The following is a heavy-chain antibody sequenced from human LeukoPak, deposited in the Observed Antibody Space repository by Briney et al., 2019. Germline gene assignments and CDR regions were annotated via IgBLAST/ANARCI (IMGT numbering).Heavy chain of an antibody. CDR3: ARHSGIAVAGADFDY. CDR1: GGSISSYY. V-gene: IGHV4-59*08. CDR2: IYYSGST. Sequence: PSETLSLTCTVSGGSISSYYWSWIRQPPGKGLEWIGYIYYSGSTNYNPSLKSRVTTSVDTSKNQFSLKLSSVTAEDTAVYYCARHSGIAVAGADFDYWGQGTLVTVSS. J-gene: IGHJ4*02. D-gene: IGHD6-19*01.